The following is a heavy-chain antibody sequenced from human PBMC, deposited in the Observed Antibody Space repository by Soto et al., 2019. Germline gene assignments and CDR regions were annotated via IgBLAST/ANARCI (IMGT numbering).Heavy chain of an antibody. Sequence: GGSLRLSCAASGFTFSNAWMNWVRQAPGKGMEWVGRIKSKTDGGTTDYAAPVKGRFTISRDDSKNTLYLQMNSLKTEDTAVYYCTTDRPYDFWSGYYPTYYFDYWGQGTLVTVSS. D-gene: IGHD3-3*01. CDR1: GFTFSNAW. CDR2: IKSKTDGGTT. J-gene: IGHJ4*02. V-gene: IGHV3-15*01. CDR3: TTDRPYDFWSGYYPTYYFDY.